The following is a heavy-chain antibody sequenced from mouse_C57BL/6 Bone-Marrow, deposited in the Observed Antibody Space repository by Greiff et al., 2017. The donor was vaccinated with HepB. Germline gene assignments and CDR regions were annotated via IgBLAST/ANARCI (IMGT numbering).Heavy chain of an antibody. V-gene: IGHV1-72*01. CDR2: IDPNSGGT. D-gene: IGHD6-5*01. CDR1: GYTFTSYW. CDR3: ARDPYDYDANGY. Sequence: QVQLQQPGAELVKPGASVKLSCKASGYTFTSYWMHWVKQRPGRGLEWIGRIDPNSGGTEYNEKFKSKATLTVDKPSSTAYMQLSILTSEDSAVYYCARDPYDYDANGYWGQGPSVTVSS. J-gene: IGHJ4*01.